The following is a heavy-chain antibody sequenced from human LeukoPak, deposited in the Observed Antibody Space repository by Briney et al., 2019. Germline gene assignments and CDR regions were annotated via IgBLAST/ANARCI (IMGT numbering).Heavy chain of an antibody. CDR3: AREKFGVGYSYGYYYYGMDV. D-gene: IGHD5-18*01. CDR2: IYYSGST. J-gene: IGHJ6*02. V-gene: IGHV4-30-4*01. Sequence: PSETLSLTCTVSGGSISSGDYCWSWIRQPPGKGLEWIGYIYYSGSTYYNPSLKSRVTISVDTSKNQFSLKLSSVTAADTAVYYCAREKFGVGYSYGYYYYGMDVWGQGTTVTVSS. CDR1: GGSISSGDYC.